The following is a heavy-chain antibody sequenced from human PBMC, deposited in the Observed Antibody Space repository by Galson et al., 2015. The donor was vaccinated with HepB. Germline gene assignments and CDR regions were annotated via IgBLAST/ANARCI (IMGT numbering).Heavy chain of an antibody. J-gene: IGHJ6*03. CDR1: GFTFSSYW. CDR3: ARGPGGYCSGGSCYSRNYYYYYMDV. D-gene: IGHD2-15*01. V-gene: IGHV3-7*01. CDR2: IKQDGSEK. Sequence: SLRLSCAASGFTFSSYWMSWVRQAPGKGLEWVANIKQDGSEKYYVDSVKGRFTISRDNAKNSLYLQMNSLRAEDTAVYYCARGPGGYCSGGSCYSRNYYYYYMDVWGKGTTVTVSS.